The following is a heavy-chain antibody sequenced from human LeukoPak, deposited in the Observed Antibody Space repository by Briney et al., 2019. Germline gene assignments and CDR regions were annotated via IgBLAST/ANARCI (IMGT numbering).Heavy chain of an antibody. Sequence: PGGSLRLSCAASGFTFSSYSMNWVRQAPGKGLEWVSSISSSSSYIYYADSVKGRFTISRDNAKNSLYLQMNSLRAEDTAVYYCARTYYDILTGKGDYFGYWGQGTLVTVSS. J-gene: IGHJ4*02. V-gene: IGHV3-21*01. CDR1: GFTFSSYS. CDR3: ARTYYDILTGKGDYFGY. CDR2: ISSSSSYI. D-gene: IGHD3-9*01.